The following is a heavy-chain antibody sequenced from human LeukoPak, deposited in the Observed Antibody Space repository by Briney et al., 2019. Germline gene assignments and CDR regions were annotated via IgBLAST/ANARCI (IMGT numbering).Heavy chain of an antibody. J-gene: IGHJ4*02. D-gene: IGHD6-19*01. Sequence: GRSLRLSCAASGFTFDDYGMHWVRQAPGKGLEWVSGISWNSGTVVYADSVRGRFTISRDNAKNSVYLQMNSLRAEDTALYYCAKGGYSSGWYGDHWGQGTLVTVSS. V-gene: IGHV3-9*01. CDR1: GFTFDDYG. CDR3: AKGGYSSGWYGDH. CDR2: ISWNSGTV.